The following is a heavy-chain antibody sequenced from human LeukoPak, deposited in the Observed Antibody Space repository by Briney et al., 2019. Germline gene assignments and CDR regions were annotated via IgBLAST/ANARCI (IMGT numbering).Heavy chain of an antibody. D-gene: IGHD2-2*01. Sequence: SVKVSCKASGGTFSSYAISWVRQAPGQGLEWMGGIIPIFGTANYAQKFQGRVTITTDESTSTAYMELSSLRSEDTAVYYCALRGGQPREYFDYWGQGTLVTVSS. J-gene: IGHJ4*02. CDR2: IIPIFGTA. CDR3: ALRGGQPREYFDY. V-gene: IGHV1-69*05. CDR1: GGTFSSYA.